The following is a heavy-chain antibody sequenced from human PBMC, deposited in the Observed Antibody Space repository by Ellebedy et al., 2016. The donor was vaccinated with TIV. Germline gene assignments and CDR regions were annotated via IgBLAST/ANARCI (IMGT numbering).Heavy chain of an antibody. CDR1: GYTFTNYG. CDR3: ARFVDGDYEDY. V-gene: IGHV1-18*04. J-gene: IGHJ4*02. D-gene: IGHD4-17*01. Sequence: AASVKVSCKASGYTFTNYGISWVRQAPGQGLEWMGRISGDNGNTYSAQKLQGRVTMTTDTSKSTAYMELRRLRSDDTAVYYCARFVDGDYEDYWGQGALVTVSS. CDR2: ISGDNGNT.